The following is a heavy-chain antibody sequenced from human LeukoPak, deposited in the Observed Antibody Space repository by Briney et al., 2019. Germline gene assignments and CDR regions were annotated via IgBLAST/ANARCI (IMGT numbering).Heavy chain of an antibody. CDR2: FDPEDGET. CDR1: GYTLTELS. CDR3: ATGLRDDILTGYSNLLDY. D-gene: IGHD3-9*01. V-gene: IGHV1-24*01. J-gene: IGHJ4*02. Sequence: ASAKVSCKVSGYTLTELSMHWVRQAPGKGLEWMGGFDPEDGETIYAQKFQGRVTMTEDTSTDTAYMELSSLRSEDTAVYYCATGLRDDILTGYSNLLDYWGQGTLVTVSS.